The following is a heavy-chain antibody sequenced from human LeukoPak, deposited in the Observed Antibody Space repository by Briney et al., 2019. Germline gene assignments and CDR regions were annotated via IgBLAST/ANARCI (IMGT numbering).Heavy chain of an antibody. CDR3: SRDRGYLTFDY. CDR2: IKEDGTEK. CDR1: GFTFSTYW. J-gene: IGHJ4*02. V-gene: IGHV3-7*01. D-gene: IGHD3-22*01. Sequence: GGSLRLSCAVSGFTFSTYWMTWARQAPGKGLEFVANIKEDGTEKNYVDSVKGRFTISRDNAKNSLFLQMNSLRAEDTAMYYCSRDRGYLTFDYWGQGTLVTISS.